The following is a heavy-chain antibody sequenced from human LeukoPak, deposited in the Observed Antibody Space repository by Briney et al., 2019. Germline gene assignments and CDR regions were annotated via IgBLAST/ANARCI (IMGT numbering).Heavy chain of an antibody. CDR3: AREVGYCSGGSCYSYFDY. V-gene: IGHV4-59*01. J-gene: IGHJ4*02. Sequence: SETLSLTCTVSGGSISSYYWSWIRQPPGKGLEWIGYIFYRGSTNYNASLTNRVTISVDTSKNQFSLKLSSVTAADTAVYYCAREVGYCSGGSCYSYFDYWGQGTLVTVFS. CDR1: GGSISSYY. D-gene: IGHD2-15*01. CDR2: IFYRGST.